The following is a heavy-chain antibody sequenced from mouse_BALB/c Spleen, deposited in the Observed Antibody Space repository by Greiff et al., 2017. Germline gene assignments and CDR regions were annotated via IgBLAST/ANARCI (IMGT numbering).Heavy chain of an antibody. D-gene: IGHD3-1*01. V-gene: IGHV5-9-4*01. CDR1: GFTFSSYA. Sequence: EVKLQESGGGLVKPGGSLKLSCAASGFTFSSYAMSWVRQSPEKRLEWVAEISSGGSYTYYPDTVTGRFTISRDNAKNTLYLEMSSLRSEDTAMYYCARSAARDPFAYWGQGTLVTVSA. CDR3: ARSAARDPFAY. J-gene: IGHJ3*01. CDR2: ISSGGSYT.